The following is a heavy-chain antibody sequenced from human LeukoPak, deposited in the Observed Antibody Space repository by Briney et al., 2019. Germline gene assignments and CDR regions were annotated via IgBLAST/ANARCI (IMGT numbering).Heavy chain of an antibody. CDR3: ARVINDFWSGYYLDY. CDR2: IYYSGST. CDR1: GGSISSYY. Sequence: PSETLSLTCTVSGGSISSYYWSWIRLPPGKGLEWIGYIYYSGSTNYNPSLKSRVTISVDTSKNQFSLKLSSVTAADTAVYYCARVINDFWSGYYLDYWGQGTLVTVSS. V-gene: IGHV4-59*01. J-gene: IGHJ4*02. D-gene: IGHD3-3*01.